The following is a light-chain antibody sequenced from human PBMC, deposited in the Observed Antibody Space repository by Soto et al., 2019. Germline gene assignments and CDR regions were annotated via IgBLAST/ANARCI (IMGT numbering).Light chain of an antibody. Sequence: EIGLTQSPGTLSLSPGERATVSCRASQSVSSSYLAWYQQKPGQAPRLLIYGASSRATGIPDRFSGSGSGTDFTLTISRLEPEDFAVYYCQQYGSSRTFGQGTKVDI. CDR2: GAS. J-gene: IGKJ1*01. V-gene: IGKV3-20*01. CDR3: QQYGSSRT. CDR1: QSVSSSY.